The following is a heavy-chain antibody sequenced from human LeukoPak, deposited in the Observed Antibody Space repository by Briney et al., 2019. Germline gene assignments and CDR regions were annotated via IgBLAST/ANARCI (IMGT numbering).Heavy chain of an antibody. CDR3: VRGAYYAAY. CDR1: AFTISSYW. CDR2: IKQDGSEK. J-gene: IGHJ4*02. D-gene: IGHD2/OR15-2a*01. Sequence: GGSLRLSCAVSAFTISSYWMSWVRQTPGKGLEWVANIKQDGSEKYYVDSVKGRFTISRDNVKNALYLQVNSLRVEDTGIYYCVRGAYYAAYWGQGTLVTVSS. V-gene: IGHV3-7*01.